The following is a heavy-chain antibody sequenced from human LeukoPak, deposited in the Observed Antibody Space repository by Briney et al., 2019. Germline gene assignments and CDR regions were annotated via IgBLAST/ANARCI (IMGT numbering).Heavy chain of an antibody. CDR1: GFTLSSYW. D-gene: IGHD4-17*01. CDR2: IKQDGSEK. CDR3: ARGVDYGDYGFDY. Sequence: GGSLRLSCAASGFTLSSYWMSWVRQAPGKGLEWVANIKQDGSEKYYVDSVKGRFTISRDNAKNSLYLQMNSLRAEDTAVYYCARGVDYGDYGFDYWGQGTLVTVSS. V-gene: IGHV3-7*03. J-gene: IGHJ4*02.